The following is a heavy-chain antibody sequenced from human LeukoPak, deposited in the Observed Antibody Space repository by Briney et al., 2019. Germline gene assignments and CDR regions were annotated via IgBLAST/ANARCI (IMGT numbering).Heavy chain of an antibody. CDR3: ARVEYYYDSSGYLDY. J-gene: IGHJ4*02. V-gene: IGHV3-7*01. CDR1: GFTIRSYW. Sequence: GGSLRLSCAASGFTIRSYWMTWVRQAPGKGLEWVANIRQDGREKYFVDSVNGRFTISRDNAKNSLYLQMNSLRAEDTAVYYCARVEYYYDSSGYLDYWGQGTLVTVSS. D-gene: IGHD3-22*01. CDR2: IRQDGREK.